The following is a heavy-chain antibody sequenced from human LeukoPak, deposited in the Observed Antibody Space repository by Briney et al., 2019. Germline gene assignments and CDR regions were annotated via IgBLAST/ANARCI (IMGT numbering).Heavy chain of an antibody. CDR2: MNPNSGNT. J-gene: IGHJ5*02. Sequence: ASVNVSCKASGYTFTTYDINRVRQATGQGLEWMGWMNPNSGNTDYAQKFQGRVTMTRNTSISTAYMELSSLRSEDTAVYYCARGPNKSDGGNSGSAWFDPWGQGTLVTVSS. CDR1: GYTFTTYD. D-gene: IGHD4-23*01. V-gene: IGHV1-8*01. CDR3: ARGPNKSDGGNSGSAWFDP.